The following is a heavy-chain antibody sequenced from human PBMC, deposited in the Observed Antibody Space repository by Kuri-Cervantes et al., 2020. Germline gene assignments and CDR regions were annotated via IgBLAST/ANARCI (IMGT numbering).Heavy chain of an antibody. V-gene: IGHV4-59*01. CDR3: ARAAGIAVAGPPYYYYYGMDV. CDR1: GGSISSYY. CDR2: IYYSGST. J-gene: IGHJ6*02. D-gene: IGHD6-19*01. Sequence: SETLSLTCTVSGGSISSYYWSWIRQPPGKGLEWIGYIYYSGSTNYNPSLKSRFTISVDTSKNQFSLKLSSVTAADTAVYYCARAAGIAVAGPPYYYYYGMDVWGQGTTVTVSS.